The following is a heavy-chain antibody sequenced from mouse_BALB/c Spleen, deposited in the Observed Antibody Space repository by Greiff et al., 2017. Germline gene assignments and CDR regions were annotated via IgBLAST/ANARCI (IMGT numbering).Heavy chain of an antibody. CDR2: INPSSGYT. J-gene: IGHJ3*01. CDR3: APDYYGYWFAY. Sequence: VQLQQSGAELARPGASVKMSCKASGYTFTSYTMHWVKQRPGQGLEWIGYINPSSGYTNYNQKFKDKATLTADKSSSTAYMQLSSLTSEYSAVYYCAPDYYGYWFAYWGQGTLVTVSA. CDR1: GYTFTSYT. V-gene: IGHV1-4*01. D-gene: IGHD1-2*01.